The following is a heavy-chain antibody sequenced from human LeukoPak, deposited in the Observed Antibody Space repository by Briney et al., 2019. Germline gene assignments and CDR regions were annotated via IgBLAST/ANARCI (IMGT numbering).Heavy chain of an antibody. CDR1: GGSISSSSYY. V-gene: IGHV4-39*01. CDR3: ARLYCSSTSCYTRYYDYYGMDV. CDR2: IYYSGST. D-gene: IGHD2-2*02. Sequence: SETLSLTCTVSGGSISSSSYYWGWIRQPPGKGLEWIGSIYYSGSTYYNPSLKSRVTISVDTSKNQFSLKLSSVTAADTAVYYCARLYCSSTSCYTRYYDYYGMDVWGQGTTVTVSS. J-gene: IGHJ6*02.